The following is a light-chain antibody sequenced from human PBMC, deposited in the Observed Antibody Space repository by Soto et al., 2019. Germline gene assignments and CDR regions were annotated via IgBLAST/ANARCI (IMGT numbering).Light chain of an antibody. CDR3: QQFNNWPPWT. CDR1: QSVSSSY. CDR2: GAS. J-gene: IGKJ1*01. V-gene: IGKV3-20*01. Sequence: IVLRQSPGTLSLSPGEGATLSCRAIQSVSSSYLAWYQQKPGQAPRLLIYGASSRATGIPDRFSGSGSGTEFTLTISGLQSDDFAVYYCQQFNNWPPWTFGQGTKVDIK.